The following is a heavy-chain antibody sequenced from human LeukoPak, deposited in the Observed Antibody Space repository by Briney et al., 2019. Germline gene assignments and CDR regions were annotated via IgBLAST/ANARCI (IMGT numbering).Heavy chain of an antibody. CDR1: GGSINSLY. CDR3: ARHRGYSSSSPFDY. D-gene: IGHD6-6*01. J-gene: IGHJ4*02. V-gene: IGHV4-59*08. CDR2: IYYTGST. Sequence: SETLSLTSSVSGGSINSLYWSWIRQPPGKGLEWIGYIYYTGSTNYNPTLKSRVTMFVDMSKNQFSLRLSSVTAADTAVYYCARHRGYSSSSPFDYWGQGTLVTVSS.